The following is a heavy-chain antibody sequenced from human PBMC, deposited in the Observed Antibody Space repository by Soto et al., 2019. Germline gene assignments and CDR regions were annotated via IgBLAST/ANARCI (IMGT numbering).Heavy chain of an antibody. D-gene: IGHD2-2*01. V-gene: IGHV3-23*01. CDR3: AKSIPLVPAASDYFDY. CDR2: ISTSGGST. CDR1: GFTFSNYA. J-gene: IGHJ4*02. Sequence: EVQLLESGGGLVQPGGSLRLSCEASGFTFSNYAMSWVRQAPGKGLEWVSGISTSGGSTFYADSVKGRFAISRDNSKNTLYLLMSGLRAEDTAVYYCAKSIPLVPAASDYFDYWGQGTLVAVSS.